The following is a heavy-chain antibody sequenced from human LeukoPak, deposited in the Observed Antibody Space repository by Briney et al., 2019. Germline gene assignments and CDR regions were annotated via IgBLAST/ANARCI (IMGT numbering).Heavy chain of an antibody. CDR1: GYTFTGYY. J-gene: IGHJ4*02. Sequence: ASVKVSCKASGYTFTGYYMHWVRQAPGQGLEWMGWINPNSGGTNYAQKFQGRVTMTRDTSISTAYMELSRLRSDDTAVYYCARDPLYIWWLRTYPGQDYYFDYWGQGTLDTVSS. V-gene: IGHV1-2*02. CDR3: ARDPLYIWWLRTYPGQDYYFDY. D-gene: IGHD5-12*01. CDR2: INPNSGGT.